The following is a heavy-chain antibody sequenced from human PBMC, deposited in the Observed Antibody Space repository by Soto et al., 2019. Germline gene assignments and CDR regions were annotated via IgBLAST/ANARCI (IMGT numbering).Heavy chain of an antibody. CDR3: ATGGQHRKVSNYYGMDV. Sequence: QVQLVQSGAEVKKPGSSVKVSCKASGGTFSAYSISWVRQAPGQGLEWMGGSILIFGTANYAQKFQGRVTITADESTSTTYMELRSLRSEDTAVYYCATGGQHRKVSNYYGMDVWGQGTTVTVSS. CDR2: SILIFGTA. CDR1: GGTFSAYS. J-gene: IGHJ6*02. D-gene: IGHD6-13*01. V-gene: IGHV1-69*01.